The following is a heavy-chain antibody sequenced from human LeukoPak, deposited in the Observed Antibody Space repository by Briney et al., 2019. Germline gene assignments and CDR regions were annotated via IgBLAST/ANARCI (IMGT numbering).Heavy chain of an antibody. D-gene: IGHD2-2*01. V-gene: IGHV1-69*05. Sequence: ASVKVSCKASGGTFSSYAISWVRQAPGQGLEWMGGIIPIFGTANYAQKFQGRVTITTDESTSTAYMELSSLRSEDTAVYYCARAHHCSSTSCSQGAFDPWGQGTLATVSS. J-gene: IGHJ5*02. CDR3: ARAHHCSSTSCSQGAFDP. CDR1: GGTFSSYA. CDR2: IIPIFGTA.